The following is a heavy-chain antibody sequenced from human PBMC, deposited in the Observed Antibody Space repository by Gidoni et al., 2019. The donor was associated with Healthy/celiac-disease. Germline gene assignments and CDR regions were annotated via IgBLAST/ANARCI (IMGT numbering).Heavy chain of an antibody. V-gene: IGHV1-69*06. CDR3: ASAEQLVWETGDRARRINWYFDL. CDR2: IIPIFGTA. J-gene: IGHJ2*01. D-gene: IGHD6-6*01. CDR1: GGTFSSYA. Sequence: QVQLVQSGAEVKKPGSSVKVSCKASGGTFSSYAISWVPQAPGQGLEWMGGIIPIFGTANYAQKFQGRVTITADKSTSTAYMELSSLRSEDTAVYYCASAEQLVWETGDRARRINWYFDLWGRGTLVTVSS.